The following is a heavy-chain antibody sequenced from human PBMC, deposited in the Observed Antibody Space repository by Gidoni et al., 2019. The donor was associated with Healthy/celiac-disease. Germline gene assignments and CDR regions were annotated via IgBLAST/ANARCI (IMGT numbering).Heavy chain of an antibody. CDR1: GFTFRSYA. J-gene: IGHJ4*02. D-gene: IGHD6-13*01. Sequence: EVQRLESGGGLVQPGGSLRLSCADSGFTFRSYAMSWVRQAPGKGLEWVSAISGSGGSTYYADSVKGRFTISRDNSKNTLYLQMNSLRAEDTAVYYCAKLAAAGPVWVTNNFDYWGQGTLVTVSS. V-gene: IGHV3-23*01. CDR3: AKLAAAGPVWVTNNFDY. CDR2: ISGSGGST.